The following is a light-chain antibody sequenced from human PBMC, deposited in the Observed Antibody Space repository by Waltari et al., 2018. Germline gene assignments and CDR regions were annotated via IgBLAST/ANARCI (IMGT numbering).Light chain of an antibody. CDR2: GAS. V-gene: IGKV3-20*01. CDR3: QHYLKLPVT. J-gene: IGKJ1*01. CDR1: QRVSRA. Sequence: EIVLTQSPGTLSLSPGDRATVSCRASQRVSRALAWYQQKPGQAPRLLIYGASTRATGIPDRFSGSGSGTDFSLTISRLEPDDFAVYYCQHYLKLPVTFGQGTTVEI.